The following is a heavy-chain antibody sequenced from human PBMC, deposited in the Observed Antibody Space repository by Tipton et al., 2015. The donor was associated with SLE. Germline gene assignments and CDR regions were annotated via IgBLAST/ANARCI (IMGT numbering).Heavy chain of an antibody. CDR1: GGSISSSSYY. CDR3: ARDEYYYDGTGYHLLGHFDF. CDR2: VYYTGST. Sequence: TLSLTCTVSGGSISSSSYYWGWIRQPPGKGLEWVGTVYYTGSTFYNPSLKSRVTLSVDTSKNQFSLKLSSVTAADTAVYFCARDEYYYDGTGYHLLGHFDFWGQGTLVTVSS. V-gene: IGHV4-39*07. D-gene: IGHD3-22*01. J-gene: IGHJ4*02.